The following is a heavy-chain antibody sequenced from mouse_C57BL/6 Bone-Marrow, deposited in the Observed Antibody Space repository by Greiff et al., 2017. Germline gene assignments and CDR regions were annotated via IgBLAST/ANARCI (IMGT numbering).Heavy chain of an antibody. J-gene: IGHJ3*01. CDR3: AREEGDYYYGSRGVY. CDR2: IDPSDSYI. V-gene: IGHV1-50*01. D-gene: IGHD1-1*01. Sequence: QVQLQQPGAELVKPGASVKLSCQASGYTFTSYWMQWVNERPGQGLEWIGEIDPSDSYINYNQQFKGKATLTVDTSSSTAYMQISSLTSEDSAVYYCAREEGDYYYGSRGVYWGQGTLVTVSA. CDR1: GYTFTSYW.